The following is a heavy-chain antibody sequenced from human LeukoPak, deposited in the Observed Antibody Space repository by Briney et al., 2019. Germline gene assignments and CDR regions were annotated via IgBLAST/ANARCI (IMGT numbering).Heavy chain of an antibody. J-gene: IGHJ3*02. CDR1: GYTFTGYY. CDR2: INPNSGGT. CDR3: ARVKHDYGARADAFDI. D-gene: IGHD4/OR15-4a*01. V-gene: IGHV1-2*02. Sequence: ASVKVSCKASGYTFTGYYMHWVRQAPGQGLEWMGWINPNSGGTNYAQKFQGGVTMTRDTSISTAYMELSRLRSDDTAVYYCARVKHDYGARADAFDIWGQGTMVTVSS.